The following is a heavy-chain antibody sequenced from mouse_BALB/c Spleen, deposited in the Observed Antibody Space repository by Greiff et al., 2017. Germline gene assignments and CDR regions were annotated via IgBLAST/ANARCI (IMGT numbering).Heavy chain of an antibody. CDR3: ARRGYYYGSSYVDY. V-gene: IGHV3-2*02. CDR2: ISYSGST. J-gene: IGHJ2*01. Sequence: VQLKESGPGLVKPSQSLSLTCTVTGYSITSDYAWNWIRQFPGNKLEWMGYISYSGSTSYNPSLKSRISITRDTSKNQFFLQLNSVTTEDTATYYCARRGYYYGSSYVDYWGQGTTLTVSS. D-gene: IGHD1-1*01. CDR1: GYSITSDYA.